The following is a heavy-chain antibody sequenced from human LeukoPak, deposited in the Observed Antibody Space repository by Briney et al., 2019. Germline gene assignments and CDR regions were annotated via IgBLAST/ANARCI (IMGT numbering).Heavy chain of an antibody. CDR3: ARDPNDILTGYYSGADY. D-gene: IGHD3-9*01. CDR1: GYTFTGYY. V-gene: IGHV1-2*02. Sequence: GASVKVSCKASGYTFTGYYMHWVRQAPGQGLEWMGWINPNSGGTNYAQKFQGRVTMTRDTSISTAYMELSRLRSDDTAVYYCARDPNDILTGYYSGADYWGQGTLVTVSS. CDR2: INPNSGGT. J-gene: IGHJ4*02.